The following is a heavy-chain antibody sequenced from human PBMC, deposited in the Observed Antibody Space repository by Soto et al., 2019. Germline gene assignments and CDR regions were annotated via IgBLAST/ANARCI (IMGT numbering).Heavy chain of an antibody. Sequence: ASVKVSCKASRYTFIRYDINWVRQATGQGLEWMGWMNPNSGNTGYAQKFQGRITMTRNTSINKAYVELSSPTAGDTAGYYFARGQEVWWNAGPLSLHDLDVWGQGTMVTVSS. D-gene: IGHD3-16*01. V-gene: IGHV1-8*01. CDR3: ARGQEVWWNAGPLSLHDLDV. CDR1: RYTFIRYD. CDR2: MNPNSGNT. J-gene: IGHJ6*02.